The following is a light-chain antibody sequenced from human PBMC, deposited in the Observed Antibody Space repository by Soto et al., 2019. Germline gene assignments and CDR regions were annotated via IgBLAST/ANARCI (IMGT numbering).Light chain of an antibody. CDR3: GKWDTSVIAYV. Sequence: QSVLTQPPSVSAAPGQKVTISCSGSSSNIGNNYVSWYQQLPGTAPKLLIYENNKRPSGIPDRFSGSKSGTSATLGITGLQTGDEADYYCGKWDTSVIAYVFETGTKVTVL. J-gene: IGLJ1*01. V-gene: IGLV1-51*02. CDR2: ENN. CDR1: SSNIGNNY.